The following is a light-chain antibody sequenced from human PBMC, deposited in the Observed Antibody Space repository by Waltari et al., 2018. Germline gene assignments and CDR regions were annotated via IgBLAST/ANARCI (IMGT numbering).Light chain of an antibody. CDR2: DAS. Sequence: EILLTQSPATLSLSPGERATLPCRASQSVSSYLAWYQQKPDQAPRLLIYDASNRATGIPARFSGSGSGTDFTLTISSLEPEDFAVYYCQQRSNWPRTFGQGTKVEIK. J-gene: IGKJ1*01. CDR3: QQRSNWPRT. V-gene: IGKV3-11*01. CDR1: QSVSSY.